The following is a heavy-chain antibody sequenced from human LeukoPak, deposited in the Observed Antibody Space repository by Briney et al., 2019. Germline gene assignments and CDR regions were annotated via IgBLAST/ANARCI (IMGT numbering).Heavy chain of an antibody. Sequence: GASVKVSCKASGYTFTSYYMHWVRQAPGQGLEWMGIINPSGGSTSYAQKFQGRVTMTRDMSTSTVYMELSSLRSEDTAVYYCARGVDTAVIPYYYYYMDVWGIGTTVTVSS. CDR2: INPSGGST. V-gene: IGHV1-46*01. D-gene: IGHD5-18*01. CDR3: ARGVDTAVIPYYYYYMDV. J-gene: IGHJ6*03. CDR1: GYTFTSYY.